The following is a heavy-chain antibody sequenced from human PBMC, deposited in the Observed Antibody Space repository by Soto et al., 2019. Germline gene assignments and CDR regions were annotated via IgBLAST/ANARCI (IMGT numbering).Heavy chain of an antibody. CDR3: AREIRRVGATVKEPPGFDY. CDR1: GGTFSSYA. V-gene: IGHV1-69*06. D-gene: IGHD1-26*01. J-gene: IGHJ4*02. CDR2: IIPIFGTA. Sequence: QVQLVQSGAEVKKPGSSVKVSCKASGGTFSSYAISWVRQAPGQGLEWMGGIIPIFGTANYAQKFQGRVTITADKSTSTAYMELSSLRSEDTAVYYCAREIRRVGATVKEPPGFDYWGQGTLVTVSS.